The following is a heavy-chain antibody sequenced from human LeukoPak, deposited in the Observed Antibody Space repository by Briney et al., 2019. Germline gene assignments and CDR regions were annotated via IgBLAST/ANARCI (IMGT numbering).Heavy chain of an antibody. V-gene: IGHV3-30*02. J-gene: IGHJ4*02. D-gene: IGHD3-10*01. CDR1: GFTFWSYG. Sequence: AGGSLRLSCAASGFTFWSYGIHWVRQAPGKGLEGVAFIRFDGNNKYYAASVKGRFTISRDNSKNTLYLQMLSLRAEDTAVYYCAKDRGYYGSGTWDFDCWGQGTLVTVSS. CDR3: AKDRGYYGSGTWDFDC. CDR2: IRFDGNNK.